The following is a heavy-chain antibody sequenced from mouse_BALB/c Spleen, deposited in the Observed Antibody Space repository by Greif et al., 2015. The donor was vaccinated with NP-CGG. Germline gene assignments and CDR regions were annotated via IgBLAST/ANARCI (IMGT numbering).Heavy chain of an antibody. Sequence: EVQLVESGGGLVQPGGSLRLSCATSGFTFTDYYMSWVRQPPGKALEWLGFIRNKANGYTTEYSASVKGRFTISRDNSQSILYLQMNTLRAEDSATYYCARSMITYFDYWGQGTTLTVSS. CDR3: ARSMITYFDY. CDR1: GFTFTDYY. D-gene: IGHD2-4*01. J-gene: IGHJ2*01. CDR2: IRNKANGYTT. V-gene: IGHV7-3*02.